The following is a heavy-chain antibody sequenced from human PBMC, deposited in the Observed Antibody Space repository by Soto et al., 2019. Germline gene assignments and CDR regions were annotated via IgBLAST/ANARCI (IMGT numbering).Heavy chain of an antibody. V-gene: IGHV3-23*01. CDR2: ISGSGGST. CDR1: GFTFSSYA. D-gene: IGHD4-4*01. Sequence: EVQLLESGGGLVQPGGSLRLSCAASGFTFSSYAMSWVRQAPGKGLEWVSAISGSGGSTYYADSVKGRFTISRDNSKNTLYLQMNSLRAEDTAVYYCAKEGTVTYEGVYYYYYYGMDVWGQGTTVTVSS. J-gene: IGHJ6*02. CDR3: AKEGTVTYEGVYYYYYYGMDV.